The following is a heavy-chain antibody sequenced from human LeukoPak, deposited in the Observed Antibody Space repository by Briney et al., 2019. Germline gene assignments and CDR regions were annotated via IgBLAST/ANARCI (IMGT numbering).Heavy chain of an antibody. CDR3: SIGQATSDTAEFGY. Sequence: AGRSLRLSCAASGFTFSSYGMHWVRQAQGKGLEWVAFISNVGRNKFYADSVRGRFTISRDNSKNTLYVQMNSLRPEDTAVYYCSIGQATSDTAEFGYWGQGTLVTVTS. CDR2: ISNVGRNK. CDR1: GFTFSSYG. J-gene: IGHJ4*02. V-gene: IGHV3-30*03.